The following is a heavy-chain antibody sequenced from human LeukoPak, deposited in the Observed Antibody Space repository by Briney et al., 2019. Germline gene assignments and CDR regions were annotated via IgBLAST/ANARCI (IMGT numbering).Heavy chain of an antibody. J-gene: IGHJ5*02. CDR3: ARTNYDFWSGYGTRFDP. CDR1: GGSISSYY. CDR2: IYYSGST. D-gene: IGHD3-3*01. V-gene: IGHV4-59*08. Sequence: SETLSLTCTVSGGSISSYYWSWIRQPPGKGLEWIGYIYYSGSTNYNPSLKSRVTISVDTSKNQFSLKLSSVTAADTAVYYCARTNYDFWSGYGTRFDPWGQGTLVTVSS.